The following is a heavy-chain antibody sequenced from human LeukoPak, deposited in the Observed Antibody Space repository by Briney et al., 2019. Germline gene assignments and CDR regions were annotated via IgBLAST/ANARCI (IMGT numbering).Heavy chain of an antibody. CDR3: AKDWRRTYPMVPPVGT. CDR1: GFTYDDYA. CDR2: ISWNSGSI. Sequence: GGSLRLSCAASGFTYDDYAMHWVRQAPGKGLEWVSGISWNSGSIGYADSVKGRFTISRDNAKNSLYLQMNSLRAEDTALYYCAKDWRRTYPMVPPVGTWGQGTLVTVSS. J-gene: IGHJ4*02. V-gene: IGHV3-9*01. D-gene: IGHD3-10*01.